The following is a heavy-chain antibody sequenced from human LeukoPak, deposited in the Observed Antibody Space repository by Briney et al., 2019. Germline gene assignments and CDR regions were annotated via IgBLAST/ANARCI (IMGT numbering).Heavy chain of an antibody. CDR2: ITGTGSNT. Sequence: GGSLRLSCAASGFTFNNYAMSWVRQAPGKGLEWVSAITGTGSNTYYADSVKGRFTISRDNSKNTLYLQMNSLRAEDTAVYYCAKGRSSSGYYCLFDYWGQGTLVTVSS. V-gene: IGHV3-23*01. J-gene: IGHJ4*02. CDR1: GFTFNNYA. D-gene: IGHD3-22*01. CDR3: AKGRSSSGYYCLFDY.